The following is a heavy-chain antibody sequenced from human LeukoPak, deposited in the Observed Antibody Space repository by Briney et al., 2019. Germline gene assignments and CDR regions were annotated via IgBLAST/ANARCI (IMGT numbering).Heavy chain of an antibody. J-gene: IGHJ4*02. V-gene: IGHV4-59*01. CDR1: GGSISSYY. Sequence: PSETLSLTCTVSGGSISSYYWSWIRQPPGKELEWIGYIYYSGSTNYNPSLKSRVTISVDTSKNRFSLKLSSVTAADTAVYYCARVGSSWRYFDYWGQGTLVTVSS. CDR3: ARVGSSWRYFDY. D-gene: IGHD6-13*01. CDR2: IYYSGST.